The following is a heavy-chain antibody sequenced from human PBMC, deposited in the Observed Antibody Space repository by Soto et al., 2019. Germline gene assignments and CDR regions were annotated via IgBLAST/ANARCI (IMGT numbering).Heavy chain of an antibody. CDR3: ARDGYYYDSSGYYYYFDY. D-gene: IGHD3-22*01. CDR1: GGTFSSYA. Sequence: QVQLVQSGAEVKKPGSSVKVSCKASGGTFSSYAISCVRQAPGQGLEWMGGIIPIFGTANYAQKFQGRVTITADESTSTAYMELSSLRSEDTAVYYCARDGYYYDSSGYYYYFDYWGQGTLVTVSS. J-gene: IGHJ4*02. CDR2: IIPIFGTA. V-gene: IGHV1-69*12.